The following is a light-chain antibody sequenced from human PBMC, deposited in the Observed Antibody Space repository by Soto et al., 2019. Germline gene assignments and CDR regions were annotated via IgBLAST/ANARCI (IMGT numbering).Light chain of an antibody. CDR2: GAS. J-gene: IGKJ1*01. Sequence: VLTQSPGPLSLSPGERATLSCGASQSVTSNYLAWYQQKPGQSPRLLMSGASKRATGVPDRFSGSGSGTDFTLTISRLEPEDFAVYYCQHYGHALWAFGQGTKVDI. CDR3: QHYGHALWA. CDR1: QSVTSNY. V-gene: IGKV3-20*01.